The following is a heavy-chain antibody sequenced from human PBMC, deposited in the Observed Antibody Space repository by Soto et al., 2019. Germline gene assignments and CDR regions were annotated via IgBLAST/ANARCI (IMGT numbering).Heavy chain of an antibody. Sequence: QIHLVQSGAEVKKPGASVKDSCKGSGYGFTTYGITLVRQAPGQGLEWMAWISAHNGNTNYAQKRQGRVTVTRDTSTSTPYMELRSLRSPDTAVYYCARGRYGDYWGQGALVTLSS. CDR2: ISAHNGNT. CDR1: GYGFTTYG. V-gene: IGHV1-18*01. CDR3: ARGRYGDY. J-gene: IGHJ4*02. D-gene: IGHD1-1*01.